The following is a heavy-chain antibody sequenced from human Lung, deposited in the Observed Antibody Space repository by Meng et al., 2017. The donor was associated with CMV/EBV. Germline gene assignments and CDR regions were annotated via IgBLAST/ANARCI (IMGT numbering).Heavy chain of an antibody. CDR2: LRYDGNNK. J-gene: IGHJ4*02. Sequence: GGSLRLXCAASGFTFRTYGMHWVRQAPGKGLVWVAFLRYDGNNKYYVDSVKGRFTISRDNSKNTMYLQLNNVSTEDTAVYYCARYSHNYGYWAPRWVDNWXQGXLVTVSS. V-gene: IGHV3-30*02. CDR3: ARYSHNYGYWAPRWVDN. CDR1: GFTFRTYG. D-gene: IGHD5-18*01.